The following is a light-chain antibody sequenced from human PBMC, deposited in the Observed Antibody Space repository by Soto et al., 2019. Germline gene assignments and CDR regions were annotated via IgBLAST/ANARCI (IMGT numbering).Light chain of an antibody. Sequence: TQMTQSPLSLSASVGEKILITCRASRDVGSDVSWYQQKPGKAPKLLIYAASSLQSGVPSRFSGSGSGTEFTLTISSLQPEDFATYYCLQHNSYPLTFGGGTKVDIK. V-gene: IGKV1-17*01. CDR3: LQHNSYPLT. CDR2: AAS. CDR1: RDVGSD. J-gene: IGKJ4*01.